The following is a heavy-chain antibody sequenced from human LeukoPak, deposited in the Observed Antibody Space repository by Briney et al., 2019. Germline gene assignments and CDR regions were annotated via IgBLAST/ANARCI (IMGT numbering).Heavy chain of an antibody. D-gene: IGHD3-22*01. CDR2: IYHSGST. V-gene: IGHV4-38-2*02. J-gene: IGHJ3*02. CDR1: GYSISSGYY. Sequence: SETLSLTCTVSGYSISSGYYWGWIRQPPGKGLEWIGSIYHSGSTYYNPSLKSRVTISVDTSKNQFSLKLSSVTAADTAVYYCARPNDYDSSAAFDIWGQGTMVTVSS. CDR3: ARPNDYDSSAAFDI.